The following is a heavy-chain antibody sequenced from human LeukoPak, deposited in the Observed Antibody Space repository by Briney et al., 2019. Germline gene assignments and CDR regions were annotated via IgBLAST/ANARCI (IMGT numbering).Heavy chain of an antibody. CDR3: ARDFESGYDFDTVDY. CDR1: GFTFSSYS. Sequence: GGSLRLSCAASGFTFSSYSMNWVRQAPGKGLEWVSSISSSSSYIYYADSVKGRFTISRDNAKNSLYLQMNSLRAEDTAVYYCARDFESGYDFDTVDYWGQGTLVTVSS. J-gene: IGHJ4*02. CDR2: ISSSSSYI. V-gene: IGHV3-21*01. D-gene: IGHD5-12*01.